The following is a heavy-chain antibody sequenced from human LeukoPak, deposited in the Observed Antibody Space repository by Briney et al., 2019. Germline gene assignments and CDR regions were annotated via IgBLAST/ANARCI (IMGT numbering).Heavy chain of an antibody. Sequence: ASVKVSCKASGYTFTSYDINWVRQATGQGLEWMGWMNPNSGNTGYAQKFQGRVTMTRNTSISTAYMELSSLRSEDTAVYYCARSRAVAGTLDYYGMDVWGQGTTVTVSS. D-gene: IGHD6-19*01. CDR2: MNPNSGNT. CDR1: GYTFTSYD. V-gene: IGHV1-8*01. J-gene: IGHJ6*02. CDR3: ARSRAVAGTLDYYGMDV.